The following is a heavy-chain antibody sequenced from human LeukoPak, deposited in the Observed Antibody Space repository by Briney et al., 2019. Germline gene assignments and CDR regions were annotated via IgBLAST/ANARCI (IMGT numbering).Heavy chain of an antibody. D-gene: IGHD1-1*01. CDR3: ASREALGTFGFDYYYYMDV. J-gene: IGHJ6*03. Sequence: GGSLKTFFEGSGFRLTNYWIGWVRPMPGKGPEWMGIIYPGDYDTRYSPSFQGQVTISADKSINTAYLQWSSLKASDTAMYYCASREALGTFGFDYYYYMDVWGKGTTVTVSS. CDR2: IYPGDYDT. V-gene: IGHV5-51*01. CDR1: GFRLTNYW.